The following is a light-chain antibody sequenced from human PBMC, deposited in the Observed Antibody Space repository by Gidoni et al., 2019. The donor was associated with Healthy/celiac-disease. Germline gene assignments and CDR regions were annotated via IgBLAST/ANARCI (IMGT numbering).Light chain of an antibody. Sequence: EIVLTQLPGTLSLSPGERATLSCRASQSVSSSYLSWYQQKPGQAPRLLIYGASSRATGIPDRFSGSGSGTDFTLTISRLEPEDFAVYYCQQYGSSPRTFGQXTKVEIK. CDR3: QQYGSSPRT. J-gene: IGKJ1*01. CDR2: GAS. CDR1: QSVSSSY. V-gene: IGKV3-20*01.